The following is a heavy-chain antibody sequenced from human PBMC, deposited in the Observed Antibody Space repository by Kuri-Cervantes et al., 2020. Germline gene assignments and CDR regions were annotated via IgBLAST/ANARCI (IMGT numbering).Heavy chain of an antibody. D-gene: IGHD4-17*01. CDR3: ARDSDGDYGKYYYYYGMDV. J-gene: IGHJ6*02. CDR2: INHSGST. Sequence: SETLSLTCAVYGGSFSGYYWSWIRQPPGKGLEWIGEINHSGSTYYNLSLKSRVTISVDTSKNQFSLKLSSVTAADTAVYYCARDSDGDYGKYYYYYGMDVWGQGTTVTVSS. CDR1: GGSFSGYY. V-gene: IGHV4-34*01.